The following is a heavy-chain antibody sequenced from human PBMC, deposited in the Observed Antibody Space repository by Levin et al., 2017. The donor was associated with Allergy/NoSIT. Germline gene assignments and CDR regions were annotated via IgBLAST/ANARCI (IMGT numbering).Heavy chain of an antibody. CDR2: IIPIFGGP. J-gene: IGHJ5*02. Sequence: ASVKVSCKTSGGTFSNYAIIWVRQAPGQGLEWLGGIIPIFGGPDYAQKFQGRLTLTTNESASTAYMELSSLTYEDTAVYYCARGSRGFSEWATRYNWFDPWGQGSPVTVSS. V-gene: IGHV1-69*05. CDR1: GGTFSNYA. CDR3: ARGSRGFSEWATRYNWFDP. D-gene: IGHD3-3*01.